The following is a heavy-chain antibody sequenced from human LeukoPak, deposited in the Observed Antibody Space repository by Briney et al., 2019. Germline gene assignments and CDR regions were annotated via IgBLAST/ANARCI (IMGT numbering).Heavy chain of an antibody. V-gene: IGHV3-7*01. CDR3: ARGQYYYDRSGYYSFDY. J-gene: IGHJ4*02. D-gene: IGHD3-22*01. Sequence: SGGSLRLSCAAAGFTFSSYWMSWVRQAPGKGLEWVGNIKEDGSEKYYVDSVKGRFTISRDNAKNSLNLQMNSLRAEDTAVYYCARGQYYYDRSGYYSFDYWGQGTLVTVSS. CDR1: GFTFSSYW. CDR2: IKEDGSEK.